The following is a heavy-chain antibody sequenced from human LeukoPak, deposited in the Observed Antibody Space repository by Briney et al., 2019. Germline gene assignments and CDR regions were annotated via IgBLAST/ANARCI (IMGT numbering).Heavy chain of an antibody. CDR3: ARGAQWLPPSIYFDY. D-gene: IGHD6-19*01. CDR2: IYYSGST. J-gene: IGHJ4*02. V-gene: IGHV4-61*08. Sequence: SETLSLTCTVSGGSISSGGYYWSWIRQPPGKGLEWIGYIYYSGSTNYNPSLKSRVTISVDRSKNQFSLKLSSVTAADTAVYYCARGAQWLPPSIYFDYWGQGTLVTVSS. CDR1: GGSISSGGYY.